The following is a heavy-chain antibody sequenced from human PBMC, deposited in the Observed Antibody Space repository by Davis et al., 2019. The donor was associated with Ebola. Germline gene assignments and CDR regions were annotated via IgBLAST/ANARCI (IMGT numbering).Heavy chain of an antibody. Sequence: GGSLRLSCAASGFTFSSYAMSWVRKAPGKGLEWVSAISGSGGSTYYADSVKGRFTISRDNSKNTLYLQMNSLRAEDTAVYYCAKDPDDYDYVWGSYNYFDYWGQGTLVTVSS. CDR3: AKDPDDYDYVWGSYNYFDY. CDR2: ISGSGGST. CDR1: GFTFSSYA. V-gene: IGHV3-23*01. D-gene: IGHD3-16*01. J-gene: IGHJ4*02.